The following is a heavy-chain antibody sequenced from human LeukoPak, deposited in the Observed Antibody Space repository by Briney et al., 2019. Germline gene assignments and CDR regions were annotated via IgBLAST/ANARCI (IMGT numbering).Heavy chain of an antibody. CDR3: ARIHSLSYYYGMDV. CDR1: GYTFTSYA. V-gene: IGHV1-3*01. D-gene: IGHD3-16*02. Sequence: ASVKVSCKASGYTFTSYAMHWVRQASGQRLEWMGWINAGNGNTKYSQKFQGRVTITRDTSASTAYMELSSLRSEDTAVYYCARIHSLSYYYGMDVWGKGTTVTVSS. CDR2: INAGNGNT. J-gene: IGHJ6*04.